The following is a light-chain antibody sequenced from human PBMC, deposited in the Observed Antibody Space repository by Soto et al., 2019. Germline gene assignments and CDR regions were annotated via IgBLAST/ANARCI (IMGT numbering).Light chain of an antibody. Sequence: QYALTQPASVSGSPGQSITLSCTGTSNTIGGYDYVSWYQRHPGKAPKLIIYDVNNRPSGVSNRFSGSKSGNTASLTISGLQAEDEADYYCTSYASGSSHVVFGGGTKVTVL. CDR1: SNTIGGYDY. J-gene: IGLJ2*01. CDR3: TSYASGSSHVV. V-gene: IGLV2-14*01. CDR2: DVN.